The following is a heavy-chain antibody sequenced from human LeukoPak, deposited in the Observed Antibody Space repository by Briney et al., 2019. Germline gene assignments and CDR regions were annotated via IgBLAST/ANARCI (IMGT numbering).Heavy chain of an antibody. J-gene: IGHJ4*02. CDR3: ARDSFGKTDY. CDR2: IKQDGSEE. Sequence: GGSQGLLRAASGFPFTSSWLSWVRLPPGKGLEWVANIKQDGSEEYYVDSVKGRFTISRDNAKNSLYLQMSSLRAEDTAVYYCARDSFGKTDYWGRGPGVTVSS. V-gene: IGHV3-7*04. D-gene: IGHD5-18*01. CDR1: GFPFTSSW.